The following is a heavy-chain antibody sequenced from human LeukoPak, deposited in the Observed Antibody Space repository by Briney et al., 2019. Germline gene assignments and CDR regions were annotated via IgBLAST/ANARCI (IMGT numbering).Heavy chain of an antibody. Sequence: GGPLRLSCAASGFPFTTYWKAWVRQAPGKGLEWVANIKRDGSVKYYVDSVKDRFTISRDNAKNSLYLQMNSLRAEDTAVYYCAQISVDTSRNRWSDFDSWGRGILVTVSS. V-gene: IGHV3-7*03. D-gene: IGHD5-18*01. J-gene: IGHJ4*02. CDR3: AQISVDTSRNRWSDFDS. CDR1: GFPFTTYW. CDR2: IKRDGSVK.